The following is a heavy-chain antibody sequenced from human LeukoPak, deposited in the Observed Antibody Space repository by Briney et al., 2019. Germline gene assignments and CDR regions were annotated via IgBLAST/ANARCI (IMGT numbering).Heavy chain of an antibody. D-gene: IGHD1-26*01. Sequence: GGSLRLPCAASEFAFSSYWMHWVRQAPGKGLVWVSRINTDGSSTNYADSVKGRFTISRDNSKNTLYLQMNSLRAEDTAVYYCARRPSGRLLGFDYWGQGTLVTVSS. V-gene: IGHV3-74*01. CDR3: ARRPSGRLLGFDY. J-gene: IGHJ4*02. CDR1: EFAFSSYW. CDR2: INTDGSST.